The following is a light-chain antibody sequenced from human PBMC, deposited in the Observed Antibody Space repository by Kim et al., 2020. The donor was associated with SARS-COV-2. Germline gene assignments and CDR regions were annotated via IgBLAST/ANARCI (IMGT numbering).Light chain of an antibody. J-gene: IGKJ2*01. CDR1: QSLLHSNGYNY. CDR2: LGS. CDR3: MQAIQNPYT. V-gene: IGKV2-28*01. Sequence: DIVMTQSPLSLPVTPGEPASISCRSSQSLLHSNGYNYLDWYLQKPGQSPQLLIYLGSNRASGVPDRFSGSGSGTDFTLKISRVEAEDVGVYYCMQAIQNPYTFGQGTKLEI.